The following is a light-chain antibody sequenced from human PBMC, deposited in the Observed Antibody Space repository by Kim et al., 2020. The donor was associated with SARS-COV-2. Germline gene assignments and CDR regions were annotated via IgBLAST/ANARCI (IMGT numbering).Light chain of an antibody. Sequence: SYELTQPPSVSMSPGQTASITCSGDKLGDKYACWYQQKPGQSPVLVIYQDTIRPSGIPERFSASNSGNTATLTISGTQAMDEADYYCQAWDSSTGGVFGGGTKVTVL. V-gene: IGLV3-1*01. J-gene: IGLJ3*02. CDR3: QAWDSSTGGV. CDR1: KLGDKY. CDR2: QDT.